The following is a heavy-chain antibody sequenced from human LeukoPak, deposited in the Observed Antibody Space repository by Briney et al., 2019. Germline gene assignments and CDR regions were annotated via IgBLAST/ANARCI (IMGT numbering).Heavy chain of an antibody. V-gene: IGHV1-69*05. CDR1: GGTFSSYA. CDR2: IIPIFGTA. Sequence: GASVKVSCTASGGTFSSYAISWVRQAPGQGLEWMGGIIPIFGTANYAQKFQGRVTITTDESTSTAYMELSSLRSEDTAVYYCAREGDDEYNWNEAVWFDPWGQGTLVTVSS. J-gene: IGHJ5*02. CDR3: AREGDDEYNWNEAVWFDP. D-gene: IGHD1-1*01.